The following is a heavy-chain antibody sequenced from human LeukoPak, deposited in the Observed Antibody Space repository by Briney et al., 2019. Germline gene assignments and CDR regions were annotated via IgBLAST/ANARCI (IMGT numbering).Heavy chain of an antibody. CDR2: INPNSGGT. J-gene: IGHJ5*02. Sequence: PRASVKVSCKASGYTFTGYYMHWVRQAPGQGLEWMGWINPNSGGTNYAQKFQGRVTMTRDTSISTAYMELSRLRSDDTAVYYCARGPRIAVAGTGWNWFDPWGQGTLVTVSS. CDR3: ARGPRIAVAGTGWNWFDP. V-gene: IGHV1-2*02. CDR1: GYTFTGYY. D-gene: IGHD6-19*01.